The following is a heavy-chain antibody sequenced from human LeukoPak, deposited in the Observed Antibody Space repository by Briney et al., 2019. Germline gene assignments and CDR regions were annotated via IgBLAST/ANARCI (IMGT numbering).Heavy chain of an antibody. CDR3: ARRFRQYSSSWPYDAFDI. V-gene: IGHV4-4*02. CDR2: IYHSGST. CDR1: GGSISSSNW. Sequence: PSETLSLTCAVSGGSISSSNWWSWVRQPPGKGLEWIGEIYHSGSTNYNPSLKSRVTISVDKSKNQFSLKLSSVTAADTAVYYCARRFRQYSSSWPYDAFDIWGQGTMVTVSS. D-gene: IGHD6-13*01. J-gene: IGHJ3*02.